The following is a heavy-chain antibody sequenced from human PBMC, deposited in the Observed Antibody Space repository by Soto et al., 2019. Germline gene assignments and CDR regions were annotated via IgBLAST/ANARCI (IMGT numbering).Heavy chain of an antibody. Sequence: GASVKVSCKASGGTFSSYAISWVRQAPGQGLEWMGGIIPIFGTANYAQKFQGRVTITADESTSTAYMELSSLRSEDTAVYYCASPAYYYDSSGYNRFDYWGQGTLVTVSS. V-gene: IGHV1-69*13. CDR2: IIPIFGTA. CDR3: ASPAYYYDSSGYNRFDY. CDR1: GGTFSSYA. J-gene: IGHJ4*02. D-gene: IGHD3-22*01.